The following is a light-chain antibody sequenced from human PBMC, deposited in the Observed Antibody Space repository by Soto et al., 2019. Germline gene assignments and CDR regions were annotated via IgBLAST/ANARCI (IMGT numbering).Light chain of an antibody. CDR1: QSIVSV. Sequence: DIQMTQSPSTLSASVGARVAITCRASQSIVSVFSLGQQKRGEAPELLIYKASSLESGVPSSFSGSGSGIEFTLTISRLQHDDFSPYLCQQDNIYWTFGQGTKVDIK. CDR2: KAS. J-gene: IGKJ1*01. CDR3: QQDNIYWT. V-gene: IGKV1-5*03.